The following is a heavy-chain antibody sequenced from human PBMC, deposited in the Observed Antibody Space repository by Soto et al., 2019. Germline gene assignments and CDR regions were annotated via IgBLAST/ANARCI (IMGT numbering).Heavy chain of an antibody. J-gene: IGHJ4*02. Sequence: GASVKVSCKASGGLFSSYPISWVRQVPGRGLEWMGGIIPVFQTAYYTQRFQGRVTITADESTNTAYMELSSLRSEDTAIYYCARGGSGYTWFNEFWGQGTLVTVSS. V-gene: IGHV1-69*13. CDR1: GGLFSSYP. CDR2: IIPVFQTA. CDR3: ARGGSGYTWFNEF. D-gene: IGHD3-22*01.